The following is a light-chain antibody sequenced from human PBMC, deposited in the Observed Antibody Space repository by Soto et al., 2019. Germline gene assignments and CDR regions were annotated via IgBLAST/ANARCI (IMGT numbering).Light chain of an antibody. CDR2: DVS. Sequence: QSALTQPASVSGSPGQSITISCTGTSSDIGSYNYVSWYQQHPGKAPKLMIYDVSNRPSGVSNRFSGSKSGSTASLTISGLRAEDEADYYCSSYTSSRTLVFGGGTKVTVL. CDR3: SSYTSSRTLV. J-gene: IGLJ2*01. V-gene: IGLV2-14*01. CDR1: SSDIGSYNY.